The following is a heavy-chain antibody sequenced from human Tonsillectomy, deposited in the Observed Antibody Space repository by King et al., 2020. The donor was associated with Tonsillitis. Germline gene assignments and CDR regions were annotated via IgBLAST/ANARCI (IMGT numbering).Heavy chain of an antibody. V-gene: IGHV7-4-1*02. J-gene: IGHJ4*02. D-gene: IGHD3-9*01. CDR2: INTNAGNTGNP. CDR1: GYTFTHYA. CDR3: VRDDWRSDF. Sequence: VQLVESGSELKKPGASVKVSCKASGYTFTHYAMNWVRQAPGQGLEWMGWINTNAGNTGNPTYAQGFTGRFVLSLDTSASTAYLKISNLKAEDTAVYSCVRDDWRSDFWGQGTLVPVSS.